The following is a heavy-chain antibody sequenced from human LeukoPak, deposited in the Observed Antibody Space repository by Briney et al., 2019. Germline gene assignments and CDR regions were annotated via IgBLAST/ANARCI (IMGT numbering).Heavy chain of an antibody. CDR3: ARAMSIAARLQTIFDY. D-gene: IGHD6-6*01. V-gene: IGHV4-34*01. CDR1: GGSFSGYY. J-gene: IGHJ4*02. Sequence: SETLSLTCAVYGGSFSGYYWSWIRHPPGKGLEWIGEINHSGSTNYNPSLKSRVTISVDTSKNQFSLNLTSVTAADTAVYYCARAMSIAARLQTIFDYWGQGTLVTVSS. CDR2: INHSGST.